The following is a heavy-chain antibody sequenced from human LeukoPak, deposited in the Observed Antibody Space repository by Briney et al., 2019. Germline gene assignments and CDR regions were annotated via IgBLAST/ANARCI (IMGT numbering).Heavy chain of an antibody. D-gene: IGHD3-10*01. Sequence: GGSLRLSRAASGFTFSSYWMSWVRQAPGKGLEWVANINQDGSAKYYVDSVKGRFTISRDNAKNSLFLQMNSPRAEDTAVYYCARDVNYGSGSYQITPRLVFDIWGRGTMVTVSS. CDR1: GFTFSSYW. V-gene: IGHV3-7*03. CDR2: INQDGSAK. J-gene: IGHJ3*02. CDR3: ARDVNYGSGSYQITPRLVFDI.